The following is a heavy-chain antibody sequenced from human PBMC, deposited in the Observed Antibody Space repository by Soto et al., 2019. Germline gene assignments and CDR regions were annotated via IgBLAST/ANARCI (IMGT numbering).Heavy chain of an antibody. Sequence: GGSLRLSCAASGFTFSSYGMHWVRQAPGKGLEWVAVISYDGSNKYYADSVKGRFTISRDNSKNTLYLQMNSLRAEDTAVYYCAKDKDWGYFDYWGQGTLVTVSS. CDR3: AKDKDWGYFDY. CDR1: GFTFSSYG. D-gene: IGHD3-16*01. V-gene: IGHV3-30*18. CDR2: ISYDGSNK. J-gene: IGHJ4*02.